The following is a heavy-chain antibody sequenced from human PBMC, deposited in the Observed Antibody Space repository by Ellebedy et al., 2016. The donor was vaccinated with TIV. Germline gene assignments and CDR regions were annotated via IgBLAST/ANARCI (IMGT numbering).Heavy chain of an antibody. J-gene: IGHJ4*02. V-gene: IGHV3-23*01. CDR3: AKSAGESSGYYFGY. Sequence: GESLKISCAASGFIFGNYAMDWVRQAPGKGLEWVATIRGTGDNTYYADSVRGRFTISRDNSKNTLYLQMNSLRAEDTAEYYCAKSAGESSGYYFGYWGQGTLVTVSS. CDR1: GFIFGNYA. CDR2: IRGTGDNT. D-gene: IGHD3-22*01.